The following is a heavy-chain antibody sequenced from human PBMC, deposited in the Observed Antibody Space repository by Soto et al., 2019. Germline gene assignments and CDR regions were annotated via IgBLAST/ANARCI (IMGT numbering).Heavy chain of an antibody. D-gene: IGHD4-17*01. Sequence: PSETLSLTCTVSGGSISSSSYYWGWIRQPPGKGLEWIGSIYYSGSTYYNPSLKSRVTISVDTSKNQFSLKLSSVTAADTAVYYCASNYGDVYYSDYWGQGTLVTVSS. CDR3: ASNYGDVYYSDY. CDR2: IYYSGST. J-gene: IGHJ4*02. V-gene: IGHV4-39*01. CDR1: GGSISSSSYY.